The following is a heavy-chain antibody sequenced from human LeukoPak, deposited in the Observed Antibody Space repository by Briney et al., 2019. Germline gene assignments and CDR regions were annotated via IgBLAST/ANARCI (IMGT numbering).Heavy chain of an antibody. D-gene: IGHD2-8*01. CDR3: ARDGWGYCTNGVCPTYYYYYMDV. V-gene: IGHV3-66*02. CDR2: IYSGGST. J-gene: IGHJ6*03. Sequence: GGSLRLSCAASGFTVSSNYMSWVRQAPGKGLEWVSVIYSGGSTYYADSVKGRFTISRDNSKNTLYLQMNSLRAEDTAVYYCARDGWGYCTNGVCPTYYYYYMDVWGKGTTVTVSS. CDR1: GFTVSSNY.